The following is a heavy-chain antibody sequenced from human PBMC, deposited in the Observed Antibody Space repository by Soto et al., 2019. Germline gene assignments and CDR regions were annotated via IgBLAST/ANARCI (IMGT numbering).Heavy chain of an antibody. D-gene: IGHD3-22*01. CDR2: IYYSGST. CDR3: ATVPTYYYDRSGYANAFDM. V-gene: IGHV4-30-4*01. CDR1: GGSINSGDYY. Sequence: PSETLSLTCTVSGGSINSGDYYWSWIRQPPWKGLEWIGYIYYSGSTYHNPSLKSRINISVDTSKNQFSLKLSSVTAADTAVYYCATVPTYYYDRSGYANAFDMWGQGXMVTV. J-gene: IGHJ3*02.